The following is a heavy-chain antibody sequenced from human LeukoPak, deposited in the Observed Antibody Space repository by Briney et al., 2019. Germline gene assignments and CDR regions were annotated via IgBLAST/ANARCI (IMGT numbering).Heavy chain of an antibody. Sequence: PGGSLRLSCAASGFSFSVYWMHWVRQAPGKGPVWVSRIKTDGSITDYADFVKGRFTISRDNAKNSLYLQMNSLRAEDTALYYCARDLYCSSTSCPFDYWGQGTLVTVSS. V-gene: IGHV3-74*01. CDR3: ARDLYCSSTSCPFDY. CDR2: IKTDGSIT. D-gene: IGHD2-2*01. CDR1: GFSFSVYW. J-gene: IGHJ4*02.